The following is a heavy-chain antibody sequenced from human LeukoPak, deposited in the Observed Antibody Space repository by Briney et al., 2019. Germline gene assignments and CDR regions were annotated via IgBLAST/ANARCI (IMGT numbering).Heavy chain of an antibody. CDR3: ERTPSNGYLHCYYRDV. CDR1: GESFSGDY. D-gene: IGHD6-13*01. Sequence: PSEALSLTCAVYGESFSGDYCSWSRQPPGKGLEWIGEINHSGSTNYNPSLKSRVTISVDTSKNQFSLKLSSVTAADTAVYYCERTPSNGYLHCYYRDVWGKGTTVTVSS. V-gene: IGHV4-34*01. CDR2: INHSGST. J-gene: IGHJ6*03.